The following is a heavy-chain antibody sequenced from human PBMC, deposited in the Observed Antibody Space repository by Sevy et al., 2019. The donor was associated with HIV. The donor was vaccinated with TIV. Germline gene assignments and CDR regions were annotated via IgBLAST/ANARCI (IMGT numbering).Heavy chain of an antibody. CDR3: VRAIATHGSF. J-gene: IGHJ4*02. Sequence: GGSLRLSCVGSGFTLNSYWMNWVRQAPGKGLEWVANINQDGSVKYYVDSVKGRFTISRDNARNLLYLQMNSLGVDDTALYYCVRAIATHGSFWGQGTLVTVSS. V-gene: IGHV3-7*01. D-gene: IGHD6-13*01. CDR2: INQDGSVK. CDR1: GFTLNSYW.